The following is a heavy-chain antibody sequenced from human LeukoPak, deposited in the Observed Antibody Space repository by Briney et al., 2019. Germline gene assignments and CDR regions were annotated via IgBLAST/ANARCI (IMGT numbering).Heavy chain of an antibody. J-gene: IGHJ6*02. Sequence: SVKVSCKASGGTFSSYAISWVRQAPGHGLEWMGGIIPIFGTANYAQKFQGRVTITADESTSTAYMELSSLRSEDTAVYYCARDHGDSSGYTPSAYYYYGMDVWGQGTTVTVSS. CDR1: GGTFSSYA. CDR2: IIPIFGTA. D-gene: IGHD3-22*01. V-gene: IGHV1-69*13. CDR3: ARDHGDSSGYTPSAYYYYGMDV.